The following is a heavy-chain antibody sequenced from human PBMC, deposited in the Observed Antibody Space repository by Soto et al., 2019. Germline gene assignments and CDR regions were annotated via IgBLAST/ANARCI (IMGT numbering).Heavy chain of an antibody. V-gene: IGHV2-5*01. J-gene: IGHJ3*02. Sequence: QGTLKESGPTLVKPTQTLTLTCSFSGFSLSTSGVCVGWIRQSPGKALEWLALSYWSGDEHYRPSLKSRLSIIKDNSKNHVVLIMTDMDPVDTATYYCARGLATLPVFAFDIWGQGTMVTVSS. CDR2: SYWSGDE. CDR1: GFSLSTSGVC. D-gene: IGHD6-6*01. CDR3: ARGLATLPVFAFDI.